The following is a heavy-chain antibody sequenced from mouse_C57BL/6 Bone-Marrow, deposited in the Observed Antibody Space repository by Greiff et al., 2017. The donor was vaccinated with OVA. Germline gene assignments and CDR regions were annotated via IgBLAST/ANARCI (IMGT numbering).Heavy chain of an antibody. CDR3: ATEIPYYYGSRAWFAY. J-gene: IGHJ3*01. CDR2: IYPGDGDT. D-gene: IGHD1-1*01. V-gene: IGHV1-80*01. Sequence: QVQLQQSGAELVKPGASVKISCKASGYAFSSYWMNWVKQRPGKGLEWIGQIYPGDGDTNYNGKFKGKATLTADKSSSTAYMQLSSLTSEDSAVYFCATEIPYYYGSRAWFAYWGQGTLVTVSA. CDR1: GYAFSSYW.